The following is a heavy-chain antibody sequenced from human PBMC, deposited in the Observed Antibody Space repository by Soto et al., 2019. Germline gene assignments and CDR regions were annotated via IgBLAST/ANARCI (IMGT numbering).Heavy chain of an antibody. CDR3: ARVGRSITPLGAFDV. Sequence: QVQLQESGPGLVKPSQTLSLTCTVSGNSIATGAYYWSWIRQHPGKGLEWIGYISYSGSAYYNPSLKSRLTISVDMSKNQFSLMLTAVTAADTAVYYCARVGRSITPLGAFDVWGPGTMVTVSS. CDR2: ISYSGSA. D-gene: IGHD2-2*01. CDR1: GNSIATGAYY. J-gene: IGHJ3*01. V-gene: IGHV4-31*03.